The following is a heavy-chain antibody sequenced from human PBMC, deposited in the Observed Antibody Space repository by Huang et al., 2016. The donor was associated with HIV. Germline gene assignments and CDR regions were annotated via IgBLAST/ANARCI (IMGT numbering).Heavy chain of an antibody. Sequence: VESGGRSVQPGGSIKLSCVGSTFTFGAYWMSWVRQPPGKGLECVANIKQDESEKYEFDSVKGRFNISRDNARKVLFLEMDNLRVEDTAMYFCATKTAGMDIWGQGTTVTVSS. CDR2: IKQDESEK. J-gene: IGHJ6*02. V-gene: IGHV3-7*01. CDR1: TFTFGAYW. CDR3: ATKTAGMDI. D-gene: IGHD1-7*01.